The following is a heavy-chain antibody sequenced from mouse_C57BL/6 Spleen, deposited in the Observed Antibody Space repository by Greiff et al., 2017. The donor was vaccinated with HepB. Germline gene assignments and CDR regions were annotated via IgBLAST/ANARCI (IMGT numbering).Heavy chain of an antibody. V-gene: IGHV1-39*01. CDR3: ARWGAGTFYAMDY. Sequence: VQLKESGPELVKPGASVKISCKASGYSFTDYNMNWVKQSNGKGLEWIGVINPNYGTTSYNQKFKGKATLTVDQSSSTAYMQLNSLTSEDSAVYYCARWGAGTFYAMDYWGQGTSVTVAS. D-gene: IGHD4-1*01. J-gene: IGHJ4*01. CDR1: GYSFTDYN. CDR2: INPNYGTT.